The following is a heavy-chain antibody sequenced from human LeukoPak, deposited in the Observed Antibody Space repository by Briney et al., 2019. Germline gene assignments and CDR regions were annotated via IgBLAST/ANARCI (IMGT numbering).Heavy chain of an antibody. J-gene: IGHJ1*01. CDR3: ARAAGSYGDYVLYFLH. CDR1: GFTFSSYG. V-gene: IGHV3-33*01. D-gene: IGHD4-17*01. Sequence: PGRSLRLSCAASGFTFSSYGMHWVRQAPGKGLEWVAVIWYDESNKYYADSVKGRFTISRDNSKNTLYLQMNSLRAEGTAVYYCARAAGSYGDYVLYFLHWGQGTLVTVSS. CDR2: IWYDESNK.